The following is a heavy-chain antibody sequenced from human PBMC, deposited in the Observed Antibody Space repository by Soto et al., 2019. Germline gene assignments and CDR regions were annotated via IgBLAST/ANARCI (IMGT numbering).Heavy chain of an antibody. CDR2: ISGSGGST. D-gene: IGHD2-8*02. CDR1: GFTFSSYA. CDR3: AKDPGEDTYWFDY. J-gene: IGHJ4*02. Sequence: EVQVLESGGGLVQPGGSLRLSCAASGFTFSSYAMSWVRQAPGKGLEWVSSISGSGGSTYYADSVKGRFTISRDNSKNTLYLRMNSLRAEDTAVYYCAKDPGEDTYWFDYWGQGTLVTVSS. V-gene: IGHV3-23*01.